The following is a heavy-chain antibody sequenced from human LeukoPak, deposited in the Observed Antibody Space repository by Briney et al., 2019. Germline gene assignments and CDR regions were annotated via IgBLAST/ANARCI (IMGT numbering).Heavy chain of an antibody. CDR1: GFTFDDYA. D-gene: IGHD3-9*01. CDR2: ISWNSGSI. CDR3: ARESYDILTGLDY. V-gene: IGHV3-9*01. Sequence: GVSLRLSCAASGFTFDDYAMHWVRQAPGKGLEWVSGISWNSGSIGYADSVKGRFTISRDNAKNSLYLQMNSLRAEDTALYYCARESYDILTGLDYWGQGTLVTVSS. J-gene: IGHJ4*02.